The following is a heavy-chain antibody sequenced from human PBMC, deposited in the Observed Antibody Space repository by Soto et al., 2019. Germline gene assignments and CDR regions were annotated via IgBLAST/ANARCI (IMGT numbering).Heavy chain of an antibody. CDR2: LHYSGTT. Sequence: QVQLQESGPGLVKPSETLSLTCTVSGASISSYYWSWIRQPPGKGLEWIGYLHYSGTTNYNPSLKSRVTTSVDTSKNQFSLRLSSVTASDTAVYYCARDSGVTGTGGLFDYWGQGTLVTVSS. D-gene: IGHD1-20*01. J-gene: IGHJ4*02. CDR3: ARDSGVTGTGGLFDY. V-gene: IGHV4-59*01. CDR1: GASISSYY.